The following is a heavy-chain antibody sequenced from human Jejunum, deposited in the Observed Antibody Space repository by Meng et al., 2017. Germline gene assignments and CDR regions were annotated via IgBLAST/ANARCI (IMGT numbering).Heavy chain of an antibody. CDR2: IVHVLGVS. V-gene: IGHV1-69*02. Sequence: QAHLVAAGAEVGKPGPSVKVSCKASADIVGYHTFTWVRQAPGQGLEWMGRIVHVLGVSTYAQKFQGRVTITADKSTNTVYLEMSSLTPDDTAFYYCARGVEDGFNGNDYWGQGTLVTVSS. CDR3: ARGVEDGFNGNDY. J-gene: IGHJ4*02. D-gene: IGHD5-24*01. CDR1: ADIVGYHT.